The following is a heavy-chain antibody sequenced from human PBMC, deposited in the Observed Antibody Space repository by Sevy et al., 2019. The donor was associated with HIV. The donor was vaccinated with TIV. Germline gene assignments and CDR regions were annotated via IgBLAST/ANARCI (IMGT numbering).Heavy chain of an antibody. D-gene: IGHD3-10*01. J-gene: IGHJ4*02. Sequence: GGSLRLSCAASGFIFSNSWMGWVRQAPGRGLECVAAIKPDGSDKYYVDSVKGRFIVSRANAKNSLFLQMNSLRDEDTAVYYCVPGGGGHWGQGALVTVSS. CDR2: IKPDGSDK. CDR1: GFIFSNSW. V-gene: IGHV3-7*01. CDR3: VPGGGGH.